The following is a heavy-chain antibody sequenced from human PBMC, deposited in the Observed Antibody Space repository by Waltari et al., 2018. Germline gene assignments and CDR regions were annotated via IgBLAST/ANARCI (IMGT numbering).Heavy chain of an antibody. Sequence: EVQLLESGGGLVQPGGSLRLSCAASGFTFNNYAMSWVRQAPGKGLDWVSVIYSVGSSTYYTDSVKGRFTISRDNSKNTLYLQMNSLRAEDTAVYYCAKRGYCSSGSCYPFDYWGQGTLVTVSS. CDR1: GFTFNNYA. J-gene: IGHJ4*02. V-gene: IGHV3-23*03. CDR2: IYSVGSST. CDR3: AKRGYCSSGSCYPFDY. D-gene: IGHD2-15*01.